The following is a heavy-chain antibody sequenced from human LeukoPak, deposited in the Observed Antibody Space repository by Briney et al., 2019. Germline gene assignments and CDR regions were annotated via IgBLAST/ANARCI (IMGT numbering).Heavy chain of an antibody. D-gene: IGHD3-3*01. CDR3: ARGRNPYYDFWSGYYTRWFDP. CDR1: GGSFSGYY. J-gene: IGHJ5*02. Sequence: PSETLSLTCAVYGGSFSGYYWSWIRQPPGKGLEWIGEINHSGSTNYNPSLKSRVTISVDTSKNQFSLKLSSVTAADTAVYYCARGRNPYYDFWSGYYTRWFDPWGQGTLVTVSS. V-gene: IGHV4-34*01. CDR2: INHSGST.